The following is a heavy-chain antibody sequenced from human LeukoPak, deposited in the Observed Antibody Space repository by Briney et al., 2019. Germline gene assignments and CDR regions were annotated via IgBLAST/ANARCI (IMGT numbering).Heavy chain of an antibody. CDR3: ARDSEYYYGSESMDV. J-gene: IGHJ6*02. CDR1: GFTFSSYA. Sequence: PGGSLRLSCAASGFTFSSYAMHWVRQAPGKGLEWVAVISYDGSNKYYADSVKGRFTISRDNSKNTLYLQMNSLRAEDTAVYYCARDSEYYYGSESMDVWGQGTTVTVSS. D-gene: IGHD3-10*01. V-gene: IGHV3-30-3*01. CDR2: ISYDGSNK.